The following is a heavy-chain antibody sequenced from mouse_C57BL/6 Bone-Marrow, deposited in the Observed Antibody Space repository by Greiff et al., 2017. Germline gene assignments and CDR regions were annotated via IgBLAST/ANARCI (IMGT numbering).Heavy chain of an antibody. D-gene: IGHD1-1*01. CDR3: AREAYGSSTLYYAMDY. CDR1: GYAFTNYL. CDR2: INPGSGGT. Sequence: QVQLKESGAELVRPGTSVKVSCKASGYAFTNYLIEWVKQRPGQGLEWIGVINPGSGGTNYNEKFKGKATLTADKSSSTAYMQLSSLTSEDSAVYFCAREAYGSSTLYYAMDYWGQGTSVTVSS. J-gene: IGHJ4*01. V-gene: IGHV1-54*01.